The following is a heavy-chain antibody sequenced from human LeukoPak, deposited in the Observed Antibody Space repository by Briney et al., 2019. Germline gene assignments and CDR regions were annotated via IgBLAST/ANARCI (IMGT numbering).Heavy chain of an antibody. V-gene: IGHV3-30*02. CDR3: ARAGYDSSGYYVYFDY. CDR1: GFTFSSYG. CDR2: IRYDGSNK. J-gene: IGHJ4*02. D-gene: IGHD3-22*01. Sequence: GGSLRLSCAASGFTFSSYGMHWVRQAPGKGLEWVAFIRYDGSNKYYAHSVKGRFTISRDNSKNSLYLQMNSLRAEDTAVYYCARAGYDSSGYYVYFDYWGQGTLVTVSS.